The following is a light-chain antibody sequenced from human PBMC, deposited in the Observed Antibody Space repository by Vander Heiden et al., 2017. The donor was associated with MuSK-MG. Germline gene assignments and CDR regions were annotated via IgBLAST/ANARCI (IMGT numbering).Light chain of an antibody. V-gene: IGLV3-1*01. J-gene: IGLJ2*01. CDR1: KLGDKY. CDR3: PAWDSRSGV. CDR2: QDS. Sequence: SYELTQPPSVSVSPGQTASITCSGDKLGDKYACWYQQKPGQSPVLVIYQDSKRPSGIPERFYGSNSATNANLNISGTQAMDEAYYYCPAWDSRSGVFGGGTKLTVL.